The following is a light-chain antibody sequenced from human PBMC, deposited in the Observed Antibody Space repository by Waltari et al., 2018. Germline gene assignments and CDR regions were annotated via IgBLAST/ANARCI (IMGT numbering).Light chain of an antibody. CDR2: GAT. Sequence: DIQMTQSPSSLSASVGDTVTITCRASQGISSYLNWFQQKPGKAPKILIYGATTLQSGVPSRFSGSGSGTEFTLTISSLQPEDFAAYYCLQHNSYPISFGQGTKVEIK. V-gene: IGKV1-17*01. J-gene: IGKJ2*03. CDR1: QGISSY. CDR3: LQHNSYPIS.